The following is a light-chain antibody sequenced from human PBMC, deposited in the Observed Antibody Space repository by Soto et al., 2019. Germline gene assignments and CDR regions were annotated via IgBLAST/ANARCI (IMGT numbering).Light chain of an antibody. CDR2: DDN. CDR1: SSNIGAGYD. Sequence: QSVLTQPPSVSGAPGQRVAISCTGSSSNIGAGYDLHWYQHLPGTAPKLLIYDDNNRPSGVPDRFSGSRSGTSASLAITGLQAEDEADYYCQSYDSSLTAYVVGTGNKVTV. J-gene: IGLJ1*01. V-gene: IGLV1-40*01. CDR3: QSYDSSLTAYV.